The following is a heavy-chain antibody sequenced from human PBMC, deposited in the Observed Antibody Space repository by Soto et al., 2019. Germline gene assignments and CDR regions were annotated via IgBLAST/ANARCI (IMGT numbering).Heavy chain of an antibody. CDR2: ISSSSST. CDR1: GFTFSTYS. J-gene: IGHJ4*02. V-gene: IGHV3-48*02. Sequence: EVQLVESGGGLVQPGGSLRLSCVASGFTFSTYSMNWVRQAPGKGLEWISYISSSSSTTYADSVKGRFTISRDNAKNSLYLQMNRLRDEDTAVYYCARTIWSCYFQADYWGQGTLVTVSS. CDR3: ARTIWSCYFQADY. D-gene: IGHD3-3*01.